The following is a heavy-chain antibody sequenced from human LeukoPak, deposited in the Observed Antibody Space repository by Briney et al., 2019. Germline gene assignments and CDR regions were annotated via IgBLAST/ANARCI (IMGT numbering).Heavy chain of an antibody. J-gene: IGHJ4*02. Sequence: SETLSLTCTVSGGSISSYYWSWIRQPPGKGLEWIGYIYYSGSTNYNPSLKSRVTISVDTSKNQFSLKLSSVTAADTAVYYCARFRRYYGSGSYYTPSLDYWGQGTLVTASS. V-gene: IGHV4-59*12. CDR1: GGSISSYY. D-gene: IGHD3-10*01. CDR2: IYYSGST. CDR3: ARFRRYYGSGSYYTPSLDY.